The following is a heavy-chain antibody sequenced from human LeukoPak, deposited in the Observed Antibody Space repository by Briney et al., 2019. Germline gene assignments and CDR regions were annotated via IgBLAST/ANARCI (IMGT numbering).Heavy chain of an antibody. CDR2: ISGSGGST. V-gene: IGHV3-23*01. CDR1: GFTFSSYA. D-gene: IGHD2-15*01. Sequence: GGSLRLSCAVSGFTFSSYAMSWVRQAPGKGLEWVSAISGSGGSTYYADSVKGRFTISRDNSKNTLYLQMNSLRAEDTAVYYCAKVGMDIVVVVAANFDYWGQGTLVTVSS. J-gene: IGHJ4*02. CDR3: AKVGMDIVVVVAANFDY.